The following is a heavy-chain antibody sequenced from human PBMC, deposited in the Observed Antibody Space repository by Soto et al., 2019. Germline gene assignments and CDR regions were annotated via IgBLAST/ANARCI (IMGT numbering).Heavy chain of an antibody. D-gene: IGHD6-19*01. CDR2: INSDGSST. J-gene: IGHJ5*02. CDR3: ARVRSSGPGTWGDWFDP. V-gene: IGHV3-74*01. CDR1: GFTFSSYW. Sequence: GGSLRLSCAASGFTFSSYWMHWVRQAPGKGLVWVSRINSDGSSTSYADSVKGRFTISRDNAKNTLYLQMNSLRAEDTAVYYCARVRSSGPGTWGDWFDPWGQGTLVTVSS.